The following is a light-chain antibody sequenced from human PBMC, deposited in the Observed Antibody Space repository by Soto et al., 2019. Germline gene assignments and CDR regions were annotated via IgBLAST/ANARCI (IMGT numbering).Light chain of an antibody. CDR2: QVS. Sequence: DVVLTQTPLSLPVTLGQTASISCRSSQSLVFRDGNTFLSWFQQRPGQSPRRLIYQVSNRDSGDPDRFSGSGSGTDFTLKISRVEAEDVGIYYCVQATHWPLTFGGGTKVEI. V-gene: IGKV2-30*01. CDR3: VQATHWPLT. J-gene: IGKJ4*01. CDR1: QSLVFRDGNTF.